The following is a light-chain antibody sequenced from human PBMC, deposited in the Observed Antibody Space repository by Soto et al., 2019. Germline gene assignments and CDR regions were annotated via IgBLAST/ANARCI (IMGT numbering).Light chain of an antibody. CDR2: DVN. CDR1: SSDVANYNY. V-gene: IGLV2-11*01. CDR3: CSYAGSYTHV. J-gene: IGLJ1*01. Sequence: QSVMAQPRSVSGSPGQAVPISCTRASSDVANYNYVSWYQQQPGKAPKLMIYDVNKRPSGVPDRFSGSKSGNTASLTIYGLQAEDEADYYCCSYAGSYTHVFGTGTKVTVL.